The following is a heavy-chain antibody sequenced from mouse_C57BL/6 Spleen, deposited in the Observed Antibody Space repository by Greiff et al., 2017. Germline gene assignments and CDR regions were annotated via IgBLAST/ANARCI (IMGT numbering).Heavy chain of an antibody. J-gene: IGHJ4*01. Sequence: QVQLQQSGPELVKPGASVKISCTASGYAFSSSWMNWVKQRPGKGLEWIGRIYPGDGDTNYNGKFKGKATLTADKSSSTAYMQRSSLTSEDSAVYFCALISTVVDYAMDYWGQGTSVTVSS. D-gene: IGHD1-1*01. V-gene: IGHV1-82*01. CDR1: GYAFSSSW. CDR2: IYPGDGDT. CDR3: ALISTVVDYAMDY.